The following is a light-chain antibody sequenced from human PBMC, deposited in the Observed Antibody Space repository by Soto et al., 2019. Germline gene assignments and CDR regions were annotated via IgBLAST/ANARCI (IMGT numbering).Light chain of an antibody. CDR2: AAS. CDR1: QGISSY. CDR3: QQLNSYLGT. J-gene: IGKJ3*01. V-gene: IGKV1-9*01. Sequence: DIQLTQSPSFLSASVGDRVTITCRASQGISSYLAWYQQKPGKAPKLLIYAASTLQSGVPSRFSGSGSGTEFTLTISSLQAEDFATYYCQQLNSYLGTFGPGTKVDIK.